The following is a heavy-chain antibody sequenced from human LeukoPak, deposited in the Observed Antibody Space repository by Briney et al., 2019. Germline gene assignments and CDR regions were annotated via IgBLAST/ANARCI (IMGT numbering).Heavy chain of an antibody. Sequence: ASVKVSCKASGYTFTDYYLYWVRQAPGQGLEWMGWINPNSGGTNYEQKFQGRVTMTRDTSISTDYMELSRLRYDDTAVYYCARDGTSVMVDFDYWGQGTLVTVSS. CDR2: INPNSGGT. D-gene: IGHD5-18*01. J-gene: IGHJ4*02. CDR1: GYTFTDYY. V-gene: IGHV1-2*02. CDR3: ARDGTSVMVDFDY.